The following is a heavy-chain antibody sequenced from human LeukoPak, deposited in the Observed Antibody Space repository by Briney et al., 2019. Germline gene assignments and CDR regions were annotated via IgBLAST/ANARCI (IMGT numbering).Heavy chain of an antibody. J-gene: IGHJ4*02. CDR2: IEQDGSEK. D-gene: IGHD6-13*01. CDR1: GFTFSSYW. CDR3: ARDSAAAAKGAH. Sequence: TGGSLRLSCAASGFTFSSYWMSWVRRAPGKGLEWVANIEQDGSEKYYVDSVKGRFTISRDNAKNSLYLQMNSLRAEDMAVYYCARDSAAAAKGAHWGQGTLVTVSS. V-gene: IGHV3-7*01.